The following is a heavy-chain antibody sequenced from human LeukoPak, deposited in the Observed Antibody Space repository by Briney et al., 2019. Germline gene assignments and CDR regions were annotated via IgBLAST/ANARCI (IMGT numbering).Heavy chain of an antibody. CDR3: ARGQGATVPQMGKNWFDP. CDR1: IDSFTNYD. CDR2: VKDSCGT. Sequence: SGTLSLTCAVYIDSFTNYDWNWVRQTPGKGLEWVAEVKDSCGTNINASLRRGGILLGDTSKNKLSLKQISVTAADTAVYYCARGQGATVPQMGKNWFDPWGQGTRVIVSS. J-gene: IGHJ5*02. D-gene: IGHD2-8*01. V-gene: IGHV4-34*04.